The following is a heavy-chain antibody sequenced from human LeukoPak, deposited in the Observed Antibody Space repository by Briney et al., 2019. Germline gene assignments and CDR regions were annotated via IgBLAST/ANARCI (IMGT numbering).Heavy chain of an antibody. CDR2: IYPVDSDT. CDR3: ARQRPSGYDSNFDY. V-gene: IGHV5-51*02. J-gene: IGHJ4*02. Sequence: GESLKISCKRSGYSFTSYWTGWVRQMPGKGLEWTGIIYPVDSDTTYSPSFQGQVTISADKSISTAYLQWSSLKASDTAMYYCARQRPSGYDSNFDYWGQGTLVTVSS. D-gene: IGHD5-12*01. CDR1: GYSFTSYW.